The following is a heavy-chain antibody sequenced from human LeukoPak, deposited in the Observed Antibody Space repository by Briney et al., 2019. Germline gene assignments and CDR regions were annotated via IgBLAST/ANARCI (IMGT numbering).Heavy chain of an antibody. CDR3: AAVPSGWYYDSSGYSPFDY. D-gene: IGHD3-22*01. J-gene: IGHJ4*02. CDR1: GFTFTSSA. Sequence: SVRVSCKASGFTFTSSAMQWVRQARGQRLEWIGWIVVGSGNTNYAQKFQERVTITRDMSTSTAYMELSSLRSEDTAVYYCAAVPSGWYYDSSGYSPFDYWGQGTLVTVSS. V-gene: IGHV1-58*02. CDR2: IVVGSGNT.